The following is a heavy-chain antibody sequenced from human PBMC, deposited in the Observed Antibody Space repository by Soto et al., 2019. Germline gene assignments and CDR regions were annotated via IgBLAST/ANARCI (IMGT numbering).Heavy chain of an antibody. J-gene: IGHJ4*02. Sequence: GDSLTISCPGSGNSFTSYWIVLVRQLPGKGLEWMGIIYLGDSNTRYSPTFQGQVTISADRSISTAYLQWSSLKASDTAMYYCARQEYCSSTSCYKVDSWGQGTLVTVPQ. CDR3: ARQEYCSSTSCYKVDS. D-gene: IGHD2-2*02. CDR2: IYLGDSNT. CDR1: GNSFTSYW. V-gene: IGHV5-51*01.